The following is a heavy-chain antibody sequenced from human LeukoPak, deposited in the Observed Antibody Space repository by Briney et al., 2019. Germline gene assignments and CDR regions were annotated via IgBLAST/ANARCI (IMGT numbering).Heavy chain of an antibody. V-gene: IGHV4-34*01. J-gene: IGHJ4*02. CDR3: ARGPRIVGAPYYFDY. D-gene: IGHD1-26*01. Sequence: SGTLSLTCAVYDGSFSGYYWSWIRQPPGKGLEWIGEINHSGSTNYNPSLKSRVTISVDTSKNQFSLKLSSVIAADTAVYYCARGPRIVGAPYYFDYWGQGTLVTVSS. CDR1: DGSFSGYY. CDR2: INHSGST.